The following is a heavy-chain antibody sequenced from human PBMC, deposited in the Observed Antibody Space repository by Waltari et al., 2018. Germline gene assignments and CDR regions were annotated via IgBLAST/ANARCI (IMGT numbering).Heavy chain of an antibody. V-gene: IGHV3-48*01. CDR2: MTSDERTI. J-gene: IGHJ3*01. CDR1: GLTFRVYS. Sequence: EVQLVESGGGLVQHGGSRSLSCAACGLTFRVYSMNWVRQAPGKGLEWVSYMTSDERTIYYADSVEGRFTISRDNAKGSVYLQMNSLRAEDTAVYYCARSVEGAFDVWGQGTMVTVSS. CDR3: ARSVEGAFDV.